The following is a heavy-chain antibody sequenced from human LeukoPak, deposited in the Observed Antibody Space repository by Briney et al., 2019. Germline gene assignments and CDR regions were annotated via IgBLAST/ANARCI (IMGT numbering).Heavy chain of an antibody. Sequence: QPGGSLRLSCGASGFTFSNDWMSWVRQTPSKGLEWVSYISSSGSTIYYADSVKGRFTISRDNAKNSLYLQMNSLRAEDTAVYYCASFVGRFGYSYGHALCYWGQGTLVTVSS. J-gene: IGHJ4*02. V-gene: IGHV3-48*03. CDR3: ASFVGRFGYSYGHALCY. CDR2: ISSSGSTI. CDR1: GFTFSNDW. D-gene: IGHD5-18*01.